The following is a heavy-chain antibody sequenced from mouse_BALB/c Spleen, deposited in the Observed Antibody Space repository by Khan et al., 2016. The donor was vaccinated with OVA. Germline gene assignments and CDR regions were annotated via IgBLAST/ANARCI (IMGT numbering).Heavy chain of an antibody. CDR3: ARVNYDSRDYFDY. D-gene: IGHD1-1*01. V-gene: IGHV1-9*01. Sequence: QVQLKQSGAELMKPGASVKISCKATGYTFSSYWLEWVKQRPGHGLKWIGEILPGSGSSNYNEKFKGKATFTADIASKTTYMQLSSLTSEDSAVYYCARVNYDSRDYFDYWGQGTTLTVSS. CDR1: GYTFSSYW. CDR2: ILPGSGSS. J-gene: IGHJ2*01.